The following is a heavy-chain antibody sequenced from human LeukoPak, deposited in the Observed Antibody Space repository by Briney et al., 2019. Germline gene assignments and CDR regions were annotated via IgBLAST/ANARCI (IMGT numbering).Heavy chain of an antibody. V-gene: IGHV4-34*01. CDR3: AKFTMVRGVIINPPDY. Sequence: SETLSLTCAVYGGSFSGYYWSWIRQPPGKGLEWIGEINHSGSTNYNPSLKSRVTISVDTSKNQFSLKLSSVTAADTAVYYCAKFTMVRGVIINPPDYWGQGTLVTVSS. CDR2: INHSGST. CDR1: GGSFSGYY. D-gene: IGHD3-10*01. J-gene: IGHJ4*02.